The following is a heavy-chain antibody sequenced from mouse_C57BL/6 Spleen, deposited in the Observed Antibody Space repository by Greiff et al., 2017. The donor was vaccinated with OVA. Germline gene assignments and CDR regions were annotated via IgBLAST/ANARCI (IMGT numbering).Heavy chain of an antibody. CDR1: GYSITSGYY. V-gene: IGHV3-6*01. D-gene: IGHD1-1*01. J-gene: IGHJ1*03. CDR3: ARRPTVVAKDWYFDV. Sequence: EVKVEESGPGLVKPSQSLSLTCSVTGYSITSGYYWNWIRQFPGNKLEWMGYISYDGSNNYNPSLKNRISITRDTSKNQFFLKLNSVTTEDTATYYCARRPTVVAKDWYFDVWGTGTTVTVSS. CDR2: ISYDGSN.